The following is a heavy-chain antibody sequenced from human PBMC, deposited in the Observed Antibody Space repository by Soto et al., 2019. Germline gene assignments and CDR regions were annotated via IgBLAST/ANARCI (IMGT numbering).Heavy chain of an antibody. V-gene: IGHV3-23*01. D-gene: IGHD2-8*02. CDR3: AKATATGGGAFDI. Sequence: EVQVLESGGGLVQPGGSLRLSCAASGFTCNSYDMSWVRQAPGKGLEWVSTILVGGSTHYPDSVKGRFTISRDNSKNTAFLQMNSLTAGDTAVYYWAKATATGGGAFDICGQGTVVTVSS. CDR1: GFTCNSYD. CDR2: ILVGGST. J-gene: IGHJ3*02.